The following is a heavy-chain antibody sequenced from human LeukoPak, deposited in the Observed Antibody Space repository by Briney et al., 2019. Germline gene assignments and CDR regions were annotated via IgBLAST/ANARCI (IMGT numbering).Heavy chain of an antibody. J-gene: IGHJ6*03. CDR1: GYTFTSYG. CDR2: ISAYNGNT. D-gene: IGHD3-22*01. V-gene: IGHV1-18*01. CDR3: ARDYTDYYDSSGYLRDYYYYYYMDV. Sequence: ASVKVSCKASGYTFTSYGISWVRQAPGQGLEWMGWISAYNGNTSYAQKLQGRVTMTTDTSTSTAYMELRSLRSDDTAVHYCARDYTDYYDSSGYLRDYYYYYYMDVWGKGTTVTVSS.